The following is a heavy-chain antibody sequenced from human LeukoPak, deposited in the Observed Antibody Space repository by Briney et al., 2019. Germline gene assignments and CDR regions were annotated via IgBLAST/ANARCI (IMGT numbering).Heavy chain of an antibody. J-gene: IGHJ3*02. CDR3: ARELYYDILTGAHGAFDI. CDR1: GYTFTSYG. Sequence: GASVKVSCKASGYTFTSYGISWVRQAPGQGREWMGWISAYNGNTNYAQKLQGRVTMTTDTSTSTAYMELRSLRSDDTAVYYCARELYYDILTGAHGAFDIWGQGTMATVSS. D-gene: IGHD3-9*01. CDR2: ISAYNGNT. V-gene: IGHV1-18*04.